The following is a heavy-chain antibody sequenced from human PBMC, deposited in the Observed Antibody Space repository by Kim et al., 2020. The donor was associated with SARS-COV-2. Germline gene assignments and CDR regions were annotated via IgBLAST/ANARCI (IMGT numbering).Heavy chain of an antibody. CDR2: ISAYNGNT. Sequence: ASVKVSCKASGYTFTSYGISWVRQAPGQGLEWMGWISAYNGNTNYAQKLQGRVTMTTDTSTSTAYMELRSLRSDDTAVYYCARDIKIFYYGSGSYDDAFDIWGQGTMVTVSS. D-gene: IGHD3-10*01. V-gene: IGHV1-18*01. CDR3: ARDIKIFYYGSGSYDDAFDI. J-gene: IGHJ3*02. CDR1: GYTFTSYG.